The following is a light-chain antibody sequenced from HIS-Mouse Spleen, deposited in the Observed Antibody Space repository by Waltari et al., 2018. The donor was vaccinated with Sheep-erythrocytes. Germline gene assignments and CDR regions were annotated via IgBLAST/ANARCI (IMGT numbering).Light chain of an antibody. Sequence: QSALTQPRSVSGSPGQSVTISCTGTSSAAGGYNYVSWYQQHPGKAPRLMIYDVSKRPSGVPDRFSGSKSGNTASLTISGLQAEDEADYYCSSYTSSSTQVFGGGTKLTVL. CDR3: SSYTSSSTQV. CDR2: DVS. V-gene: IGLV2-11*01. CDR1: SSAAGGYNY. J-gene: IGLJ2*01.